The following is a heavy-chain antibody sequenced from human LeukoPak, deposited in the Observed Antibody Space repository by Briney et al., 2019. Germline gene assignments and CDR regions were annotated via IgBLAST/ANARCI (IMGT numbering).Heavy chain of an antibody. Sequence: SETLSLTCTVSGYSISSGYYWGWIRQPPGQGLEWIGTFYHGGSTYYNPSLKSRVSISVDTSKNQFSLKLSSVTAADTAVYSCAGFTFFRGVITFDYWGQGTLVTVSS. CDR2: FYHGGST. J-gene: IGHJ4*02. CDR1: GYSISSGYY. CDR3: AGFTFFRGVITFDY. V-gene: IGHV4-38-2*02. D-gene: IGHD3-10*01.